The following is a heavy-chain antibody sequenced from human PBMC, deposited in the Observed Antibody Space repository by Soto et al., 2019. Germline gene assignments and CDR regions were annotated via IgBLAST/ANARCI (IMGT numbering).Heavy chain of an antibody. J-gene: IGHJ4*02. CDR1: GYTFTSYG. V-gene: IGHV1-18*01. D-gene: IGHD1-1*01. CDR2: ISAHNGNT. Sequence: QVHLVQSGAEVKKPGASVKVSCKGSGYTFTSYGITWVRQAPGQGLEWMGWISAHNGNTSYAQKLQGRVTVTRDTSTSTADMALRSLRSDDTAVYYCARGRYGDYWGQGALVTVSS. CDR3: ARGRYGDY.